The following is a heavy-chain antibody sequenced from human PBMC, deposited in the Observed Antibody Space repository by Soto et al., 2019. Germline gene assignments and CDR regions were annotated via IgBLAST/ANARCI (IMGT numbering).Heavy chain of an antibody. J-gene: IGHJ4*02. CDR1: GYTFTSYG. V-gene: IGHV1-18*01. D-gene: IGHD6-13*01. CDR3: ARGCFGGYSSSWCKKTPQDY. CDR2: ISAYNGNT. Sequence: ASVKVSCKASGYTFTSYGISWVRQAPGQGLEWMGWISAYNGNTNYAQKLQGRVTMTTDTSTRTAYMELRSLRSDDTAVYYCARGCFGGYSSSWCKKTPQDYWGQGTLVTVSS.